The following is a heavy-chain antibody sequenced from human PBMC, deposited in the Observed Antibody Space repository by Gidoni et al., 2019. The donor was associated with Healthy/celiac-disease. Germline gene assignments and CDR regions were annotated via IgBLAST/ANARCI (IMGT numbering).Heavy chain of an antibody. CDR3: AREVGATLTTFDI. CDR1: GGTFRSYA. V-gene: IGHV1-69*01. D-gene: IGHD1-26*01. Sequence: QVQLVQSGAEVTKPGSSVKVSCKASGGTFRSYAISWVVQAPGQGLEWMGGIIPIFGTANYAQKCQGRVTITADESTSTAYMELSSLRSEDTAVYYCAREVGATLTTFDIWGQGTMVTVSS. J-gene: IGHJ3*02. CDR2: IIPIFGTA.